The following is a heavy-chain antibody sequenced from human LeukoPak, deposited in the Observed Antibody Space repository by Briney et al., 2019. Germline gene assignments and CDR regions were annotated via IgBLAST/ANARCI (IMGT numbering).Heavy chain of an antibody. V-gene: IGHV1-2*02. CDR1: GYTFTGYY. CDR2: INPNSGGT. J-gene: IGHJ4*02. Sequence: ASVKVSCKASGYTFTGYYMHWVRQAPGQGLEWMGWINPNSGGTNYAQELQGRVTMTRDTSISTAYMELSRLRSDDTAVYYCARDVYYYDSSGYYEDYWGQGTLVTVSS. CDR3: ARDVYYYDSSGYYEDY. D-gene: IGHD3-22*01.